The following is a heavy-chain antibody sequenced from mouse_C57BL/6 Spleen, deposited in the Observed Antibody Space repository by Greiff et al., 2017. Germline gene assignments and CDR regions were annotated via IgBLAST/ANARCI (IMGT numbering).Heavy chain of an antibody. V-gene: IGHV6-6*01. CDR1: GFTFSDAW. J-gene: IGHJ4*01. CDR2: IRNKANNHAT. CDR3: TRQDNDGYYVDYAMDY. Sequence: EVMLVESGGGLVQPGGSMKLSCAASGFTFSDAWMDWVRQSPEKGLEWVAEIRNKANNHATYYAESVKGRFTISRDDSKSSVYLQMNSLRAEDTGIYYCTRQDNDGYYVDYAMDYWGQGTSVTVSS. D-gene: IGHD2-3*01.